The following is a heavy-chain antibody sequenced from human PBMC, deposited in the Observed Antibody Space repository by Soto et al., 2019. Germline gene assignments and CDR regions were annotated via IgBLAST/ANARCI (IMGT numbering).Heavy chain of an antibody. V-gene: IGHV3-15*01. CDR3: TTEFGGYSSSSRMGFYYYYYMDV. CDR1: GFTFSNAW. CDR2: IKSKTDGGTT. D-gene: IGHD6-6*01. Sequence: GGSLRLSCAASGFTFSNAWMSWVRQAPGKGLEWVGRIKSKTDGGTTDYAAPVKGRFTISRDDSKNTLYLQMNSLKTEDTAVYYCTTEFGGYSSSSRMGFYYYYYMDVWGKGTTVTVSS. J-gene: IGHJ6*03.